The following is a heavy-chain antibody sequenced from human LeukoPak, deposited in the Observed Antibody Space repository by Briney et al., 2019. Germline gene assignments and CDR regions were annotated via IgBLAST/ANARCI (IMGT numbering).Heavy chain of an antibody. CDR1: GYSISSGYY. CDR2: IFQSATT. Sequence: SETLSLTCTVSGYSISSGYYWGWIRQPPGKGLEWIGSIFQSATTHYNPSLESRVTISTDTPKNQFSLKLSSVTAADTAFYYCARVTFYDRGAFDIWGQGTVVTVSS. CDR3: ARVTFYDRGAFDI. D-gene: IGHD2/OR15-2a*01. V-gene: IGHV4-38-2*02. J-gene: IGHJ3*02.